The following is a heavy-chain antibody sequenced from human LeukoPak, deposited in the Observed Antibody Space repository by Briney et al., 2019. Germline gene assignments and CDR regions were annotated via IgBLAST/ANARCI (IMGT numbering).Heavy chain of an antibody. D-gene: IGHD3-22*01. CDR1: GGSIISRSYY. Sequence: SETLSLTCSVSGGSIISRSYYWGWIRQSPGKGLEWIGSIYYSGSTYYNPSLKGRVTISLDTSKNQFSLKLSSVTAADTAVYYCASQYYYDSSGYRDYYFDYWGQGTLVTVSS. CDR2: IYYSGST. CDR3: ASQYYYDSSGYRDYYFDY. V-gene: IGHV4-39*07. J-gene: IGHJ4*02.